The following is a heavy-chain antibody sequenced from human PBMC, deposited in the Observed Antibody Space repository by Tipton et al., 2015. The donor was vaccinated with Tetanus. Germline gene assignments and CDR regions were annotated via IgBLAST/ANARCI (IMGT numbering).Heavy chain of an antibody. D-gene: IGHD1-1*01. CDR3: GRGGTMGY. Sequence: QLVQSGPEVKKPGASVKVSCKASGYTLTSFGINWVRQAPGQGLEWMGWINTDKGSTNYAQNLQGRVIMTTDTSTLTAYMELRSLGTDDTGVYYCGRGGTMGYWGQGTLVTVSA. CDR2: INTDKGST. J-gene: IGHJ4*02. V-gene: IGHV1-18*01. CDR1: GYTLTSFG.